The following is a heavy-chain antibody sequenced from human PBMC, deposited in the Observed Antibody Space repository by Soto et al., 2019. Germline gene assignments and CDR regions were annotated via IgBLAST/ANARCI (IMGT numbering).Heavy chain of an antibody. D-gene: IGHD3-16*01. CDR2: INGYGTRT. J-gene: IGHJ3*02. CDR1: GFTFENQW. Sequence: EVQLVESGGGSVQPGESLRVSCEAFGFTFENQWMHWVRQIPGKGLVWVARINGYGTRTRYADFAKGRFTISRDNDQIVLYLQLRSLRVEVRGVYRWGRGGVAGRGEAIDIWGPGTTVAVSP. CDR3: GRGGVAGRGEAIDI. V-gene: IGHV3-74*01.